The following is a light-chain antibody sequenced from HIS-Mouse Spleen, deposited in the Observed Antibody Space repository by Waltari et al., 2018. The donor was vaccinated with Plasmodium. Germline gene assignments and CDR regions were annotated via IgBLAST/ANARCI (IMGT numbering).Light chain of an antibody. J-gene: IGKJ2*01. V-gene: IGKV4-1*01. CDR1: QSVLYSSNNKTY. CDR2: WAS. Sequence: DIVMTQSPDSLAVSLAERATINSKSSQSVLYSSNNKTYLAWYQQKPGQSPKLLIYWASTRESGVPDRFSGSGSGTDFTLTISSLQAEDVAVYYCQQYYSTPPYTFGQGTKLEIK. CDR3: QQYYSTPPYT.